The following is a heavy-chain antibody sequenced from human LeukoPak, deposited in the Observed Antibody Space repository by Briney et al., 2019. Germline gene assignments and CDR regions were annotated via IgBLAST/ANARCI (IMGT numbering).Heavy chain of an antibody. J-gene: IGHJ4*02. Sequence: PGGSPRLSCAASGFTFSSYGMHWVRQAPGKGLEWVAVISYDGSNKYFADSVKGRFTISRDNSKNTLYLQMNSLRVEDTAVYYCARDHSPKWGSGERYFDYWGQGTLVTVSS. CDR2: ISYDGSNK. CDR3: ARDHSPKWGSGERYFDY. CDR1: GFTFSSYG. D-gene: IGHD7-27*01. V-gene: IGHV3-33*01.